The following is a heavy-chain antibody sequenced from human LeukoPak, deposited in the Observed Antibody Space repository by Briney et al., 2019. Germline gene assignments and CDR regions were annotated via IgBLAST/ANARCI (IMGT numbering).Heavy chain of an antibody. CDR3: ARGLHIVLMVYAMRRSWFDP. CDR1: GGSFSGYY. CDR2: INHSGST. D-gene: IGHD2-8*01. Sequence: SETLSLTCAVYGGSFSGYYWSWIRQPPGKGLEWIGEINHSGSTNYNPSLKSRVTISVDTSKNQFSLKLSSVTAAGTAVYYCARGLHIVLMVYAMRRSWFDPWGQGTLVTVSS. J-gene: IGHJ5*02. V-gene: IGHV4-34*01.